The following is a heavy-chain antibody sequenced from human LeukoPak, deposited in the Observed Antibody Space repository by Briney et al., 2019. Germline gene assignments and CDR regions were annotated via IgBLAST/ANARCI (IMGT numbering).Heavy chain of an antibody. CDR1: GYSFNTYW. J-gene: IGHJ4*02. V-gene: IGHV5-51*01. Sequence: NTGESRQISCQCSGYSFNTYWIGWVRQMPGKGLEWMGLIHPADSDTRYSPSFQGQVTISADKSIGTTYLQWSSLKASDTAMYYCATRPYYDGSGSYWLYWGQGTLVTVSS. D-gene: IGHD3-22*01. CDR2: IHPADSDT. CDR3: ATRPYYDGSGSYWLY.